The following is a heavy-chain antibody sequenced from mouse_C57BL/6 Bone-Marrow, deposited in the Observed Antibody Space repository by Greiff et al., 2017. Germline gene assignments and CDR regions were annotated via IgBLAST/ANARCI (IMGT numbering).Heavy chain of an antibody. D-gene: IGHD1-1*01. V-gene: IGHV1-64*01. CDR3: AREGYYGQFSY. CDR1: GYTFTSYW. J-gene: IGHJ3*01. Sequence: QVQLQQPGAELVKPGASVKLSCKASGYTFTSYWMHWVKQRPGQGLEWIGMIHPNSGSTNYNEKFKSKATLTVDKSSSTAYMQLSSLTSEDSAVYYCAREGYYGQFSYCGQGTLVTVSA. CDR2: IHPNSGST.